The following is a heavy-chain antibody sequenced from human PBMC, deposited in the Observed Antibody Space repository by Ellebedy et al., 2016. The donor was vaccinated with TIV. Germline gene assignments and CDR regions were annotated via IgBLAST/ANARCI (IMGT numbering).Heavy chain of an antibody. J-gene: IGHJ6*03. CDR2: INPNSGVT. CDR3: ARVPSDYYIDV. V-gene: IGHV1-2*02. Sequence: ASVKVSXXASGYTFTDYYMHWVRQAPGQGLEWMGLINPNSGVTNYAQRFRGRVTMTRDTSITTAYLDLSSLTSDDTAVYYCARVPSDYYIDVWGKGTMVTVSS. CDR1: GYTFTDYY.